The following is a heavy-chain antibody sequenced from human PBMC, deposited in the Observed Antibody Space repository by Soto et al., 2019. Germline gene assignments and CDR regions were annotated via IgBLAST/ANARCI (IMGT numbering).Heavy chain of an antibody. J-gene: IGHJ4*02. V-gene: IGHV4-34*01. CDR2: INHSGST. Sequence: SETLSLTCAVSGGSFSGYYWNWIRQPPGRGLEWIGEINHSGSTNYNPSLKSRVAISVDTSKNQFSLKLSSVTAADTAVYYCARGLPGGSISHWAQGTLVTVSS. D-gene: IGHD3-10*01. CDR3: ARGLPGGSISH. CDR1: GGSFSGYY.